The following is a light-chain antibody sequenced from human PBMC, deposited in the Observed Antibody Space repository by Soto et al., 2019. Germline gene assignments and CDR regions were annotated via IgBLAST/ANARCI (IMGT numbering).Light chain of an antibody. V-gene: IGKV3-20*01. CDR1: QSVSSY. J-gene: IGKJ4*01. CDR3: QQYGGSPRLT. Sequence: IVLTQSPATLSLSPGERATLSCRASQSVSSYLAWYQQKPGQAPRLLIYGASSRATGIPDRFSGSGSGTDFTLTISRLEPEDFAVYYCQQYGGSPRLTFGGGTKVDIK. CDR2: GAS.